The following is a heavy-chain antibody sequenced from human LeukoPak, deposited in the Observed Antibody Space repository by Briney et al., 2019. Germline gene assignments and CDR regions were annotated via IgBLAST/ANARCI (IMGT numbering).Heavy chain of an antibody. J-gene: IGHJ4*02. D-gene: IGHD4-23*01. V-gene: IGHV3-64*04. CDR3: ARDPYGGNSSPYFDY. CDR2: ISSNGGST. Sequence: GGSLRLSCSASGFTFSSYAMHWVRQAPGKGLEYVSAISSNGGSTYYADSVKGRFTISRDNSKNTLYLQMNSLRAEDTAVYYCARDPYGGNSSPYFDYWGQGTLVTVSS. CDR1: GFTFSSYA.